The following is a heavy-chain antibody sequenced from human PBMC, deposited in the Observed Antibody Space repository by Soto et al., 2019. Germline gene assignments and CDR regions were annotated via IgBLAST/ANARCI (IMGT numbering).Heavy chain of an antibody. CDR3: ARGHRRGDHDYYGMDV. CDR1: GYTFTSYD. J-gene: IGHJ6*02. V-gene: IGHV1-8*01. Sequence: ASVKVSCKASGYTFTSYDINWVRQATGQGLEWMGWMNPNSGNTGYAQKFQGRVTMTRNTSISTAYMELSSLRSEDTAVYYCARGHRRGDHDYYGMDVWGQGTTVPVSS. CDR2: MNPNSGNT.